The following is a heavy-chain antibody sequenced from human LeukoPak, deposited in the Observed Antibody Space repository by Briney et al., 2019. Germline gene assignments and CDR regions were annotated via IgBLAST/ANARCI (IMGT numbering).Heavy chain of an antibody. CDR2: ISGSGGST. CDR3: AKVDSSSRREDY. J-gene: IGHJ4*02. D-gene: IGHD6-6*01. CDR1: GFTFSSYA. V-gene: IGHV3-23*01. Sequence: GSLRLSCAASGFTFSSYAMSWVRQAPGKGLEWVSAISGSGGSTYYADSVKGRFTISRDNSKNTLYLQMNSLRAEDTAVYYCAKVDSSSRREDYWGQGTLVTVSS.